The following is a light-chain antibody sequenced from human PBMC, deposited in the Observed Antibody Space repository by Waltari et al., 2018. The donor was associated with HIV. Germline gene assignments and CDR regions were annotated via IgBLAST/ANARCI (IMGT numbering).Light chain of an antibody. CDR3: NSYAGSSKSYV. J-gene: IGLJ1*01. V-gene: IGLV2-8*01. CDR2: DVT. Sequence: QSALTPPPSASGSPGQSVPISCTGTTSDIGGYNYVSWYQQHPGEAPRLIIYDVTKRPSGVPDRFSGSKSGNTASLTVSGLQAEDEAEYYCNSYAGSSKSYVFGTGTKVTVL. CDR1: TSDIGGYNY.